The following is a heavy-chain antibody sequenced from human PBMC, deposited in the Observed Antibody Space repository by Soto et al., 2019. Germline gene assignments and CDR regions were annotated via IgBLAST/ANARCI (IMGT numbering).Heavy chain of an antibody. J-gene: IGHJ6*03. D-gene: IGHD2-2*02. CDR1: GYTFTSYG. Sequence: ASVKVSCKASGYTFTSYGISWVRQAPGQGLEWMGWISAYNGNTNYAQKLQGRVTMTTDTSTSTAYMELRSLRSDDTAVYYCARTISSPFYYYYYYMDVWGKGTTVTVSS. V-gene: IGHV1-18*01. CDR3: ARTISSPFYYYYYYMDV. CDR2: ISAYNGNT.